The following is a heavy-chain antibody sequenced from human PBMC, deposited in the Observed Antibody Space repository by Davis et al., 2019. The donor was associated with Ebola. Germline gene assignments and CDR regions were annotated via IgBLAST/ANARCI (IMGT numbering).Heavy chain of an antibody. CDR2: ITGSGSLT. CDR1: GFTFSSYA. D-gene: IGHD6-13*01. J-gene: IGHJ4*02. V-gene: IGHV3-23*01. CDR3: ATRGSSREFDY. Sequence: ESLKIPCAASGFTFSSYAFSRVRQSQGKGLEWVSAITGSGSLTGYADSVKGRFTISRDNSKNTLNMQMKSLRVEDTAVYYCATRGSSREFDYWGQGTLVSVS.